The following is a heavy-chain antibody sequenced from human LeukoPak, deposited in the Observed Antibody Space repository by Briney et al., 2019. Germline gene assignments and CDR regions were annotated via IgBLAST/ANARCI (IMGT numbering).Heavy chain of an antibody. Sequence: SETLSLTCAVYGGSFSGYYWSWIRQPPGKGLKWIGEINHSGSTNYNPSLKSRVTISVDTSKNQFSLKLSSVTAADTAVYYCARGRRWLQLGYFDYWGQGTLVTVSS. CDR1: GGSFSGYY. D-gene: IGHD5-24*01. V-gene: IGHV4-34*01. CDR3: ARGRRWLQLGYFDY. J-gene: IGHJ4*02. CDR2: INHSGST.